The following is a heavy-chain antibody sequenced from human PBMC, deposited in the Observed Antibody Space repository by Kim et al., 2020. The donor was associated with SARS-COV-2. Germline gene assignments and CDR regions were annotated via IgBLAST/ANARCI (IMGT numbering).Heavy chain of an antibody. J-gene: IGHJ4*02. Sequence: YADAVKGRFTISRENSKNTWYLQMNSLGSEDRVVYYCAKGLGSDFSYLDYWGQGTLFTVSS. D-gene: IGHD3-10*01. CDR3: AKGLGSDFSYLDY. V-gene: IGHV3-30*02.